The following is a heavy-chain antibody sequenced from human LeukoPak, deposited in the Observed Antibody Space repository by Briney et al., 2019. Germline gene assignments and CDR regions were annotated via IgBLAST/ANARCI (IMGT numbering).Heavy chain of an antibody. V-gene: IGHV1-18*01. CDR1: GYTFNNYG. CDR3: ATGGRWELPRPYAFEI. J-gene: IGHJ3*02. D-gene: IGHD1-26*01. CDR2: VTSYNGDT. Sequence: ASVKVSCKASGYTFNNYGISWVRQAPGQGLEWMGWVTSYNGDTNYAQKLQGRVTVSTDTSTSTAYMELRSLRSDDTAVYYCATGGRWELPRPYAFEIWGQGTVVTVSS.